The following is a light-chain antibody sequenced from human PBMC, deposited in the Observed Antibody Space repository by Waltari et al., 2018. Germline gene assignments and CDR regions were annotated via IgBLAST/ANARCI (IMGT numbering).Light chain of an antibody. CDR3: QQYSSSPWT. J-gene: IGKJ1*01. CDR2: DAS. V-gene: IGKV3-20*01. Sequence: EIVLTQSPDTLSLSPGERATLSCRASQIVNSGDLAWYQQKPGQAPRLLIYDASNRATGIPASFSGSGSGTDFTLTISRLEPEDSAVYYCQQYSSSPWTFGQGTKVEIK. CDR1: QIVNSGD.